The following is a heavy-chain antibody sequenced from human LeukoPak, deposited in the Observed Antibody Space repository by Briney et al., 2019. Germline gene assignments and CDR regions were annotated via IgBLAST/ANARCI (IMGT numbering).Heavy chain of an antibody. Sequence: SETLSLTCTVSGGSISSSSYYWGWIRQPPGKGLEWIGSIYYSGSTYYNPSLKSRVTISVDTSKNQFSLKVSSVTAADTAVYYCARDGEMATIENYFEYWGQGTLVTVSS. CDR3: ARDGEMATIENYFEY. CDR2: IYYSGST. CDR1: GGSISSSSYY. V-gene: IGHV4-39*07. D-gene: IGHD5-24*01. J-gene: IGHJ4*02.